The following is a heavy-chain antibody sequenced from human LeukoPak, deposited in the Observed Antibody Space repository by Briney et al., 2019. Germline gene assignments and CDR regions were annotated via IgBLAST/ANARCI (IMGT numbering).Heavy chain of an antibody. J-gene: IGHJ6*02. V-gene: IGHV3-7*01. CDR2: IKEDGSEK. CDR1: GFTVSSNY. CDR3: ARRGYSFGMDV. Sequence: GGSLSLSCAASGFTVSSNYMSWVRQAPGKGLEWVANIKEDGSEKYYVDSGKGRFTISRDNAKSSLSLQMDSLRAEDTAVYYCARRGYSFGMDVWGQGTTVTVSS. D-gene: IGHD5-18*01.